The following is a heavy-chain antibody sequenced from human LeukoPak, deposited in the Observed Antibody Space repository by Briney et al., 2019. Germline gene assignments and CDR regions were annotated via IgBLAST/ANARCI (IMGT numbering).Heavy chain of an antibody. J-gene: IGHJ3*02. V-gene: IGHV1-18*01. CDR1: GYTFTSYG. Sequence: ASVKVSCKASGYTFTSYGISWVRQAPGQGLEWMGWISAYNGNTNYAQKLQGRVTMTTDTSTSTAYMELRSLRSDDTAVYYCARDRYSSSWHAFDIWGQGTMVTVSS. CDR3: ARDRYSSSWHAFDI. D-gene: IGHD6-13*01. CDR2: ISAYNGNT.